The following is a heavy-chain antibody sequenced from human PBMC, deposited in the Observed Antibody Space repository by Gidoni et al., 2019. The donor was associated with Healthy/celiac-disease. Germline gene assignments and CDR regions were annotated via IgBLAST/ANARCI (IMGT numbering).Heavy chain of an antibody. Sequence: QVQLVQSGAEVKKPGASVKVSCKASGYPFTSYAIHWVRQAPGQRLEWMGWINAGNGNTKYSQKFQGRVTITRDTSASTAYMELSSLRSEDTAVYYCARDSVTIFGVVDPGVNWFDPWGQGTLVTVSS. CDR1: GYPFTSYA. J-gene: IGHJ5*02. V-gene: IGHV1-3*01. D-gene: IGHD3-3*01. CDR3: ARDSVTIFGVVDPGVNWFDP. CDR2: INAGNGNT.